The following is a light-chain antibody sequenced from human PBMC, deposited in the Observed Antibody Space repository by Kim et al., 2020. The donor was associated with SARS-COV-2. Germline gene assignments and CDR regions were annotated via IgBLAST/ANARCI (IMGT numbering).Light chain of an antibody. CDR3: YSRDSSGKGV. J-gene: IGLJ2*01. CDR2: GNN. V-gene: IGLV3-19*01. CDR1: SLRSYY. Sequence: VSLGRTGRTTCQGDSLRSYYASWYQQKPGQAPLLVIYGNNKRPSVIPARFSGSSSGNTPSLIITGAQAEDEAEYYCYSRDSSGKGVFGGGTQLTVL.